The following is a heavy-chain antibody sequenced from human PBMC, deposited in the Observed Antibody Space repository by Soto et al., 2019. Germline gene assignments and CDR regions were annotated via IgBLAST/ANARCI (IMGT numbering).Heavy chain of an antibody. CDR1: GFTFSSYW. CDR3: ARERSGWYWDEDGFDY. CDR2: IKQDGSEK. Sequence: GGSLRLSCAASGFTFSSYWMSWVRQAPGKGLEWVANIKQDGSEKYYVDSVKGRFTISRDNAKNSLYLQMNSLRAEDTAVYYCARERSGWYWDEDGFDYWGQGTLVTV. V-gene: IGHV3-7*01. D-gene: IGHD6-19*01. J-gene: IGHJ4*02.